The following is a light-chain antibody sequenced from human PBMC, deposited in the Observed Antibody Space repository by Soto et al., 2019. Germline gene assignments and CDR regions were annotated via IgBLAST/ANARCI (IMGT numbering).Light chain of an antibody. J-gene: IGKJ3*01. Sequence: DIQLTQSPSFLSASVGDRVTITCRAGQGISSYLAWYQQKPGKAPKLLIYAASTLQSGVPSRFSGSGSGTEFTLTISSLQPEDFATYYCQQLNRSPRMFTFGPGTKVDTK. CDR2: AAS. CDR3: QQLNRSPRMFT. V-gene: IGKV1-9*01. CDR1: QGISSY.